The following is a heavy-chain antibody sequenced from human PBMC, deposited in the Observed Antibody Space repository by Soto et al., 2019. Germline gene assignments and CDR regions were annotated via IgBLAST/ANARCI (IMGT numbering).Heavy chain of an antibody. V-gene: IGHV1-8*01. CDR1: GYTFTSYD. D-gene: IGHD2-15*01. CDR2: MNPNSGNT. CDR3: ARDNGYCSAGSCSASQDYYYYYGMDV. Sequence: QVQLVQSGAEVKKPGASVKVSCKASGYTFTSYDINWVRQATGQGLEWMGWMNPNSGNTGYAQKFQGRVTMTRNTSISTAYMELSSLRSEDTAVYYCARDNGYCSAGSCSASQDYYYYYGMDVWGQGTTVTVSS. J-gene: IGHJ6*02.